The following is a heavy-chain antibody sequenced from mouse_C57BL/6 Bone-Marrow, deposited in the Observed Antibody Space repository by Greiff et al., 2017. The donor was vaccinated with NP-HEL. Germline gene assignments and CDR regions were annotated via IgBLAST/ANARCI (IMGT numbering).Heavy chain of an antibody. V-gene: IGHV5-6*01. CDR2: ISSGGSYT. Sequence: EVHLVESGGDLVKPGGSLKLSCAASGFTFSSYGMSWVRQTPDKRLEWVATISSGGSYTYYPDSVKGRFTISRDTAKNTLYLQMSSLKSEDTAMYCCRRYYDCDRVDYWGQGTTLTVSS. J-gene: IGHJ2*01. CDR1: GFTFSSYG. CDR3: RRYYDCDRVDY. D-gene: IGHD2-4*01.